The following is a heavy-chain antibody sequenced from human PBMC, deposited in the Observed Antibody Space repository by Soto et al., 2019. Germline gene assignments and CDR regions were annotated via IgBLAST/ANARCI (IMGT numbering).Heavy chain of an antibody. V-gene: IGHV1-69*13. J-gene: IGHJ6*02. D-gene: IGHD3-3*01. CDR3: ASPPSYYDFWSGPKYGMDV. Sequence: EASVKVSCKASGGTFSSYAISWVRQAPGQGLEWMGGIIPIFGTANYAQKFQGRVTITADESTSTAYMELSSLRSEDTAVYYCASPPSYYDFWSGPKYGMDVWGQGTTVTVYS. CDR1: GGTFSSYA. CDR2: IIPIFGTA.